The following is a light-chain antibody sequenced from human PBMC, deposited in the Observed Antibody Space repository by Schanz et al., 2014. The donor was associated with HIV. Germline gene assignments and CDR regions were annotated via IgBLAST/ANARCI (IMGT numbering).Light chain of an antibody. CDR1: YSNIGNNY. CDR2: LNN. Sequence: QSVLTQPPSVSAAPGQKVTITCSGTYSNIGNNYVSWYQQFPGAAPRLLMYLNNQRPSGIPDRFSGSKSGTSATLVISDLQTGDEADYYCGTWDSSLRAGYVIFGGGTKLTVL. J-gene: IGLJ2*01. V-gene: IGLV1-51*01. CDR3: GTWDSSLRAGYVI.